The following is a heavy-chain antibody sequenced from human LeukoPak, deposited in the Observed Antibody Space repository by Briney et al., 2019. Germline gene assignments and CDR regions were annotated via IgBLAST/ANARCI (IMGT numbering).Heavy chain of an antibody. Sequence: ASVKVSCKASGYTFTSYDINWVRQATGQGLEWMGWMNPNSGGTNYAQKFQGRVTMTRDTSISTAYMELSRLRSDDTAVYYCARGRVLREDWFDPWGQGTLVTVSS. CDR3: ARGRVLREDWFDP. D-gene: IGHD2/OR15-2a*01. CDR1: GYTFTSYD. J-gene: IGHJ5*02. CDR2: MNPNSGGT. V-gene: IGHV1-2*02.